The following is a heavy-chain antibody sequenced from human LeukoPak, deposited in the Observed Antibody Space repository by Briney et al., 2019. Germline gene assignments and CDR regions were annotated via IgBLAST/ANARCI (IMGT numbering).Heavy chain of an antibody. J-gene: IGHJ4*02. V-gene: IGHV3-74*01. D-gene: IGHD6-13*01. CDR1: GYTFINYW. CDR2: INGDGSTI. CDR3: AKEAAAADFDY. Sequence: GGSLRLSCAASGYTFINYWMHWVRQAPGKGLVWVSRINGDGSTISYADSVKGRFTISRDNAKNTLYLQMNSLRAEDTAVYYCAKEAAAADFDYWGQGTLVTVSP.